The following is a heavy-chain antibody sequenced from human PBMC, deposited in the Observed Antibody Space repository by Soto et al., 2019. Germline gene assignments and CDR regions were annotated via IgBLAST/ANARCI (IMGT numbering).Heavy chain of an antibody. J-gene: IGHJ5*02. CDR2: IYSSGIT. CDR1: GGAISGYY. D-gene: IGHD3-3*01. CDR3: ARGQRFSDWFDP. V-gene: IGHV4-4*07. Sequence: SYPLSLTCTFTGGAISGYYWTWMRQSAGGGLEWIGRIYSSGITNYNPSLKSRVTISLDTSMNHFSLRLSSVTAADTAVYYCARGQRFSDWFDPWGQGTLVTVSS.